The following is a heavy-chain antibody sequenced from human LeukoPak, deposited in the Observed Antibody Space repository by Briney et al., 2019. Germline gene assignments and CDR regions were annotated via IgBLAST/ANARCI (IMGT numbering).Heavy chain of an antibody. V-gene: IGHV3-21*01. D-gene: IGHD3-3*01. CDR1: GFTFSDYS. CDR3: ARVVREGDYDFWSGFRASDY. CDR2: ISGSSTYI. J-gene: IGHJ4*02. Sequence: GGSLRLSCAASGFTFSDYSMSWVRQAPGKGLEWVSSISGSSTYIYYADSVKGRFTISRGTTKNPLYLQMNSLRAEDTAVYYCARVVREGDYDFWSGFRASDYWGQGTLVTVSS.